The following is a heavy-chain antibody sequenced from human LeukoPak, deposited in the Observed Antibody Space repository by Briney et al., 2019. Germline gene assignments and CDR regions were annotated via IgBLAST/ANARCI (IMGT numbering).Heavy chain of an antibody. J-gene: IGHJ4*02. CDR1: GGSFSGYY. V-gene: IGHV4-31*11. CDR3: ARTLSGSYLDFDF. D-gene: IGHD1-26*01. CDR2: IYYSGST. Sequence: SETLSLTCAVYGGSFSGYYWSWIRQHPGKGLEWIGYIYYSGSTYYKPSLKSRVTISVDTSKNQFSLKLSSVTAADTAVHYCARTLSGSYLDFDFWGQGTLVTVSS.